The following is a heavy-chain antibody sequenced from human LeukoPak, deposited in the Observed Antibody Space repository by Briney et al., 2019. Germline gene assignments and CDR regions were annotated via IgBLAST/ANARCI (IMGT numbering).Heavy chain of an antibody. CDR1: GASISAFH. V-gene: IGHV4-4*07. Sequence: PSETLSLTCTVSGASISAFHWTWFRQPAGKGLEWIGLIYSSGSTLLNPSLKSRVAMSVDLTKNQLSLKLTSVTAADTAMYYCARKDGDYWGRGTLVTVSS. J-gene: IGHJ4*02. CDR2: IYSSGST. CDR3: ARKDGDY.